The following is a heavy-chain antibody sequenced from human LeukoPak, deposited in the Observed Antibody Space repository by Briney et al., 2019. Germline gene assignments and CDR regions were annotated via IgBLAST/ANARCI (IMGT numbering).Heavy chain of an antibody. V-gene: IGHV3-33*01. Sequence: PVGSLRLSCAASGFTFSSYGMHWVRQAPGKGLEWVAVIWYDGSNKYYADSVKGRFTISRDNSKNTLYLQMNSLRAEDTAVYYCAMGPNYYDPGNAFDIWGQGTMVTVSS. D-gene: IGHD3-10*01. CDR1: GFTFSSYG. J-gene: IGHJ3*02. CDR3: AMGPNYYDPGNAFDI. CDR2: IWYDGSNK.